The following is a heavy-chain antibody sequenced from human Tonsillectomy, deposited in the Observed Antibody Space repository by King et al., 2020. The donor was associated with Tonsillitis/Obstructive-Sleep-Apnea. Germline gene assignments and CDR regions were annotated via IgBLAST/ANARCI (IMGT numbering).Heavy chain of an antibody. CDR3: ARQGLDV. J-gene: IGHJ6*02. CDR1: EYGFTTYW. V-gene: IGHV5-10-1*03. CDR2: XXXSDSYT. Sequence: VQXVESGAEXXKXGESLRISCKAFEYGFTTYWITWVRXMPGKGLEWXGXXXXSDSYTKYXPSFXGHVTFSAXXSISTAYLQWSSLKASDTAMYYCARQGLDVWGQGTTVTVSS.